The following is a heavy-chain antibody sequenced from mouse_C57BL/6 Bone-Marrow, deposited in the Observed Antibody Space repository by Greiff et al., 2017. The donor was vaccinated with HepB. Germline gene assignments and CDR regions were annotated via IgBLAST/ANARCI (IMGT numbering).Heavy chain of an antibody. V-gene: IGHV1-81*01. CDR2: IYPRSGNT. CDR3: ARSSCYYAMAY. J-gene: IGHJ4*01. Sequence: QVQLQQSGAELARPGASVKLSCKASGYTFTSYGISWVKQRTGQGLEWIGEIYPRSGNTYYNEKFKGKATLTADKSSSTAYMALRSLTSEDSAVYFCARSSCYYAMAYWGQGTSVTVSS. CDR1: GYTFTSYG.